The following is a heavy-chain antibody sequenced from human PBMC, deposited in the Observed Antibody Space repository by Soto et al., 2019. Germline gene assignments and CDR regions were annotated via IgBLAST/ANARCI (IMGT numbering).Heavy chain of an antibody. J-gene: IGHJ3*02. V-gene: IGHV3-7*01. Sequence: EVQLVESGGGLVQPGGSLRLSCAASGFTFSSYWMSWVRQAPGKGLEWVANIKQDGSEKYYVDSVKGRFTISRDNAKNSLYLQMNRLRDEDTAVYYCARDHLDRYYDSSGAMDAFDIWGQGTMVTVSS. CDR3: ARDHLDRYYDSSGAMDAFDI. CDR2: IKQDGSEK. CDR1: GFTFSSYW. D-gene: IGHD3-22*01.